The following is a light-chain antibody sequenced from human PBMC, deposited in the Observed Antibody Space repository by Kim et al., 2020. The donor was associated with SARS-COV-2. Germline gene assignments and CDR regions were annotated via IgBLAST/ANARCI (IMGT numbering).Light chain of an antibody. J-gene: IGLJ3*02. CDR2: IDS. CDR1: NIANYS. CDR3: QVWDSDSTPPVV. Sequence: SYELTQPPSVSVAPGETASFSCVGDNIANYSVQWYQHKPGQAPVLVMYIDSDRPSGIPERFSGSNSGVMATLTISRVEPGDEADYYCQVWDSDSTPPVVFGGGTQLTVL. V-gene: IGLV3-21*04.